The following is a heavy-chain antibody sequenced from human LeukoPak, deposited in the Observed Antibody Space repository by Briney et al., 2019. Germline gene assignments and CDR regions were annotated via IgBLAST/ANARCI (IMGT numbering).Heavy chain of an antibody. V-gene: IGHV3-9*01. Sequence: PGGSLRLSCAASGFTFDAYAMHWVRHAPGKGLERGSGISWNSGSIGYADSVKGRFTISRDNAKNSLYLQMNSLRAEDTALYYCAKNRGYSYVEPFDYWGQGTLVTVSS. D-gene: IGHD5-18*01. CDR1: GFTFDAYA. J-gene: IGHJ4*02. CDR3: AKNRGYSYVEPFDY. CDR2: ISWNSGSI.